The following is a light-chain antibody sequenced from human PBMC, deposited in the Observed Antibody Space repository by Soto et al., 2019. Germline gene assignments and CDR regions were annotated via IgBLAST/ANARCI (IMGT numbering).Light chain of an antibody. Sequence: QSALTRPASVSGSPGQSITISCTGNSSDVGGYNYVSWYQQHPGKAPKLLIYDVSNRPSGVSNRFSGSKSGNTASLTISGLQAEDESDYYCSSYTSSSPLFGGGTKVTVL. CDR2: DVS. CDR1: SSDVGGYNY. CDR3: SSYTSSSPL. J-gene: IGLJ2*01. V-gene: IGLV2-14*01.